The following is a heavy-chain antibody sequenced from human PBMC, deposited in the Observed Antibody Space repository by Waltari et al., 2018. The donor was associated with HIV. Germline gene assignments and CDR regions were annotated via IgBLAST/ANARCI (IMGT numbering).Heavy chain of an antibody. CDR2: ISGSGGST. D-gene: IGHD6-13*01. CDR1: A. Sequence: AMSWVRQAPGKGLEWVSAISGSGGSTYYADSVKGRFTISRDNSKNTLYLQMNSLRAEDTAVYYCAKAIAAAGRPSYFDYWGQGTLVTVSS. CDR3: AKAIAAAGRPSYFDY. J-gene: IGHJ4*02. V-gene: IGHV3-23*01.